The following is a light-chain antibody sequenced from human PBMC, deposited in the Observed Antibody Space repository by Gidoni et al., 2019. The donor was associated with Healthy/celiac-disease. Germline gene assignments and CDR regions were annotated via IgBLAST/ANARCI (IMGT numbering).Light chain of an antibody. J-gene: IGLJ2*01. CDR1: SSDVGGYNY. CDR2: EGR. Sequence: QYALTQPRAVNGSPGQSVTISCTGTSSDVGGYNYVSWYPQHPGQAPKLMIYEGRKRPSGVPALFSGSNSGITASLTISALQAEYDSVFYCCSYSGSYTFELFRGGPNLTVL. V-gene: IGLV2-11*01. CDR3: CSYSGSYTFEL.